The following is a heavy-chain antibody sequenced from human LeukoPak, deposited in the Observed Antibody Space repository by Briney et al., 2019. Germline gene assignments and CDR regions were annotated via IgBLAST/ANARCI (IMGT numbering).Heavy chain of an antibody. CDR1: GGSMSGYY. V-gene: IGHV4-59*01. CDR3: ARAPLPAAKFDP. Sequence: SETLSLTCTVSGGSMSGYYWTWIRQPPGKGLEWIAYIHDSGSTIYSPTLKSRVTLSLDTSKNQFSLQVRSVTTADTAIYYCARAPLPAAKFDPWGQGILVTVPS. J-gene: IGHJ5*02. D-gene: IGHD2-2*01. CDR2: IHDSGST.